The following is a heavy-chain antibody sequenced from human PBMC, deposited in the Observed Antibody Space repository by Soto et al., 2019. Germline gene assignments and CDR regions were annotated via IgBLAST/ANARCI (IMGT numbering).Heavy chain of an antibody. CDR1: GFTFSSYS. J-gene: IGHJ6*02. D-gene: IGHD3-3*01. Sequence: GSLRLSCAASGFTFSSYSMNWVRQAPGKGLEWVSSISSSSSYIYYADSVKGRFTISRDNAKNSLYLQMNSLRAEDTAVYYCASTADPGYDFWSGYYGSGYYYGMAVWGQGTTVTVSS. CDR3: ASTADPGYDFWSGYYGSGYYYGMAV. V-gene: IGHV3-21*01. CDR2: ISSSSSYI.